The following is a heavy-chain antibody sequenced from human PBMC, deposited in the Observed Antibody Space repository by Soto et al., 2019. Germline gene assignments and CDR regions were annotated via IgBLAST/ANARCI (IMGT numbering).Heavy chain of an antibody. V-gene: IGHV4-39*01. CDR3: VTVWFGESQH. CDR1: GDSISSSSYY. J-gene: IGHJ1*01. Sequence: PSETLSLTCTVSGDSISSSSYYWGWIRQPPGKGLEWIGSIYYSGSTYYNPSLKSRVTISVDTSKNQFSLKLSSVTAADTAVYYCVTVWFGESQHWGQGTLVTVS. D-gene: IGHD3-10*01. CDR2: IYYSGST.